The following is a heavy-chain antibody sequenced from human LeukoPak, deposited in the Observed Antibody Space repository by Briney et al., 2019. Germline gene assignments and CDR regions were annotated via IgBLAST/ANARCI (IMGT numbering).Heavy chain of an antibody. D-gene: IGHD4-17*01. V-gene: IGHV3-7*01. CDR3: ARDKSYGDYDY. Sequence: GGSLRLSCAASGFTFSSYWMSWVRQAPGKGLEWVANIKQDGSEKYYVDSVKGRFTISRDNAKNSLYLQMSSLRAEDTAVYYCARDKSYGDYDYWGQGTLVTVSS. CDR2: IKQDGSEK. CDR1: GFTFSSYW. J-gene: IGHJ4*02.